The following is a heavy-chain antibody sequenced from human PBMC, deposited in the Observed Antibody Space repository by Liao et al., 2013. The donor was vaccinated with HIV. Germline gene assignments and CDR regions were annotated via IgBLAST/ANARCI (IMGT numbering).Heavy chain of an antibody. CDR3: ARDRWNIWTFDI. D-gene: IGHD2/OR15-2a*01. Sequence: QVQLQESGPGLVKPSETLSLRCTVSGGSISSHYWSWIRQPAGKGLECIGRINTSGSTNYNPSLKSRVTMSVDTSKNQFSLKLSSVTAADTAVYYCARDRWNIWTFDIWGQGTMVIVSS. V-gene: IGHV4-4*07. J-gene: IGHJ3*02. CDR2: INTSGST. CDR1: GGSISSHY.